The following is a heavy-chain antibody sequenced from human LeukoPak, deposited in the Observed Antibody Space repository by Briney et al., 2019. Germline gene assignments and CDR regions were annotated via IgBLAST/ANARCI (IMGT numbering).Heavy chain of an antibody. CDR2: IYYSGNT. V-gene: IGHV4-39*01. Sequence: PSETLSLTCIVSNGSISSNTYYWGWIRQPPGKGLEWLGSIYYSGNTYHNPSLKSRLTISVDTSKNQFSLKLSSVTAADTAVYYCARGRRITFGGIIVPFDYWGQGTVVTVSS. J-gene: IGHJ4*02. D-gene: IGHD3-16*02. CDR1: NGSISSNTYY. CDR3: ARGRRITFGGIIVPFDY.